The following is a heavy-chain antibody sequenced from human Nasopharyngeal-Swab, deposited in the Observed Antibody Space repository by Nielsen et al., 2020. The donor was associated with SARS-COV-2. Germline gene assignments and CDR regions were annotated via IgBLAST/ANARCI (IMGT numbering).Heavy chain of an antibody. Sequence: GGSLRLSCAASGFTFDDYGMSWVRQAPGKGLEWVSGINWNGGSTGYADSVKGRFTISRDNAKNSMYLQMNSLRADDTALYYCARARGYDFDYWGQGTLVTVSS. CDR2: INWNGGST. D-gene: IGHD5-12*01. V-gene: IGHV3-20*04. J-gene: IGHJ4*02. CDR3: ARARGYDFDY. CDR1: GFTFDDYG.